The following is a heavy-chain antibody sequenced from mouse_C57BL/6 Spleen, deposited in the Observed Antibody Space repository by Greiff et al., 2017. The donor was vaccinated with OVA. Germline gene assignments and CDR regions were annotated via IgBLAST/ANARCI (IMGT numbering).Heavy chain of an antibody. V-gene: IGHV2-9-1*01. J-gene: IGHJ4*01. CDR3: ASDYYGSDYAMDY. D-gene: IGHD1-1*01. CDR1: GFSLTSYA. Sequence: VKLMESGPGLVAPSQSLSITCTVSGFSLTSYAISWVRQPPGKGLEWLGVIWTGGGTNYNSALKSRLSISKDNSKSQVFLKMNSLQTDDTARYYCASDYYGSDYAMDYWGQGTSVTVSS. CDR2: IWTGGGT.